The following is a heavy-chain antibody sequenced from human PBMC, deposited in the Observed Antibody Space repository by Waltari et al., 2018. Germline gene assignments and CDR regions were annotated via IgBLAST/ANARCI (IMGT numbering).Heavy chain of an antibody. J-gene: IGHJ4*02. V-gene: IGHV3-53*01. CDR2: IYSGGST. D-gene: IGHD6-19*01. Sequence: EVQLVESGGGLIQPGGSLRLSCAASGVMVSSNYMSWFRQAPGRGLEWVSLIYSGGSTYYADSVKGRFTISRDNSKNTLYLQMDSLSVEDTAVYYCARWQQWPVRAFDYWGQGTLVTVSS. CDR1: GVMVSSNY. CDR3: ARWQQWPVRAFDY.